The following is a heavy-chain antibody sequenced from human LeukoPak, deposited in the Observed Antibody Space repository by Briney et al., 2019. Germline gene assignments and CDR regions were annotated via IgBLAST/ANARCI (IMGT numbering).Heavy chain of an antibody. CDR1: GFTFSSYW. J-gene: IGHJ4*02. CDR3: VRDGVGAPPFDY. V-gene: IGHV3-7*01. Sequence: PGGSLRLSCAASGFTFSSYWMGWVRQAPGKRLEWVANMNIDGSEKYYADSAKGRFTISRDNAKNTLLLQMNSLRAEDTAVYYCVRDGVGAPPFDYWGQGVLVTVSS. D-gene: IGHD1-26*01. CDR2: MNIDGSEK.